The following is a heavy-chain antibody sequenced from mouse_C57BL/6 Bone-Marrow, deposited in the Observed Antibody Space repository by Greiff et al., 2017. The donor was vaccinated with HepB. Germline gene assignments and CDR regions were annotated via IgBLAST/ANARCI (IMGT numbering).Heavy chain of an antibody. V-gene: IGHV1-64*01. CDR1: GYTFTSYW. D-gene: IGHD1-1*01. CDR3: AREGYYYGSSLFAY. CDR2: IHPNSGST. J-gene: IGHJ3*01. Sequence: QVQLQQPGAELVKPGASVKLSCKASGYTFTSYWMHWVKQRPVQGLEWIGMIHPNSGSTNYNEKFKSKATLTVDKSSSTAYMQLSSLTSEDSAVYYCAREGYYYGSSLFAYWGQGTLVTVSA.